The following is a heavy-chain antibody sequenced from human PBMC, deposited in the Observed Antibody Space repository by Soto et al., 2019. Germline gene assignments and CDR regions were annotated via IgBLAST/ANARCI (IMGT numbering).Heavy chain of an antibody. J-gene: IGHJ6*02. Sequence: GASVKVSCKASGYTFTSYYMHWERQAPGQGLEWMGIINPSGGSTSYAQKFQGRVTMTRDTSTSTVYMELSSLRSEDTAVYYCARDKRVQLGVPAEDGGMDVWGQGTTVTVSS. CDR1: GYTFTSYY. CDR2: INPSGGST. CDR3: ARDKRVQLGVPAEDGGMDV. D-gene: IGHD2-2*01. V-gene: IGHV1-46*01.